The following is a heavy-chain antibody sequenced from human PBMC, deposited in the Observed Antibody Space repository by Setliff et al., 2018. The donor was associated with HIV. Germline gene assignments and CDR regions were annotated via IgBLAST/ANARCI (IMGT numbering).Heavy chain of an antibody. CDR1: GGSINSTSYY. J-gene: IGHJ4*02. CDR3: ARDGGSSGWYFVLGYSDY. Sequence: PSETLSLTCTVSGGSINSTSYYWAWIRQPPGKGLEWIGSMYYTGSTYYNPSLKSRVTLSIDTSKNQFSLKLNSVTAAYTAMYYCARDGGSSGWYFVLGYSDYWGPGTLVTVSS. CDR2: MYYTGST. D-gene: IGHD6-19*01. V-gene: IGHV4-39*02.